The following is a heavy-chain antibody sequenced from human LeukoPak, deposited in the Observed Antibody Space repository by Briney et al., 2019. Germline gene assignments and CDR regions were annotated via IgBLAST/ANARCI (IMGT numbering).Heavy chain of an antibody. J-gene: IGHJ4*02. V-gene: IGHV3-74*01. CDR2: INSDGSST. D-gene: IGHD7-27*01. CDR1: GFTFSSYW. Sequence: GGSLRLSCAASGFTFSSYWMHWVRQAPGKGLVWVSRINSDGSSTSYADSVKGRFTISRDNARNSLHLQMNSLRAEDTAVYYCASLEYWGGPDYWGQGTLVTVSS. CDR3: ASLEYWGGPDY.